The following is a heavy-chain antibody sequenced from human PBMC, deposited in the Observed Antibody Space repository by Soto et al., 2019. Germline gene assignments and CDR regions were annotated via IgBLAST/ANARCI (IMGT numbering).Heavy chain of an antibody. V-gene: IGHV3-74*01. J-gene: IGHJ4*02. CDR2: IDSDGSTT. Sequence: PSETLSLTCTVSGGPISSSSYYWMHWVRQPPGKGLVWVSRIDSDGSTTTYADSVKGRFTISRDNAKNTLYLQMNSLRAEGTAVYYCARHWGSGQQLAGNWGQGTLVTVSS. CDR3: ARHWGSGQQLAGN. D-gene: IGHD6-13*01. CDR1: GGPISSSSYYW.